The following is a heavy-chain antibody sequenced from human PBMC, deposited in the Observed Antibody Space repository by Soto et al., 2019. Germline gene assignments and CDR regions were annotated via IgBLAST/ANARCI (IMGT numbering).Heavy chain of an antibody. J-gene: IGHJ6*03. CDR2: INHSGST. V-gene: IGHV4-34*01. D-gene: IGHD2-21*01. CDR1: GGSFSGYY. CDR3: ARACIVGYPTIRPKYYYYMDV. Sequence: SETLSLTCAVYGGSFSGYYWSWIRQPPGKGLEWIGEINHSGSTNYNPSLKSRVTISVDTSKNQFSLKLSSVTAADTAVYYCARACIVGYPTIRPKYYYYMDVWGKGTTVTVSS.